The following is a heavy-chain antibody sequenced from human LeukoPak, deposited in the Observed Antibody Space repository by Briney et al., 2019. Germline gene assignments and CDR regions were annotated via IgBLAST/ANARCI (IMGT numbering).Heavy chain of an antibody. CDR1: GFIVSSNH. CDR3: ASRGAIVAYDY. J-gene: IGHJ4*02. D-gene: IGHD3-22*01. CDR2: IYINPVTT. V-gene: IGHV3-66*01. Sequence: PGGSLRLSCAASGFIVSSNHMNWVRQTPGKGLEWVSIIYINPVTTHYADSVKGRFTISRDNSKNTLYLQMNNLRAEDSAVYYCASRGAIVAYDYWGQGTLVTVSS.